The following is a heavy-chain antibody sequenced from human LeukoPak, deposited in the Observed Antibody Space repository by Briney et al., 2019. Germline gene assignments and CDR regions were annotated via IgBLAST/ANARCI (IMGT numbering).Heavy chain of an antibody. V-gene: IGHV1-58*01. J-gene: IGHJ5*02. CDR1: GFTFTSSA. CDR3: AASAAYEWFDP. Sequence: SVKVSCKASGFTFTSSAVQWVRQARGQRLEWIGWIVVGSGNTNYAQKFQERVTITRDMSTSTAYMELGSLRSEDTAVYYCAASAAYEWFDPWGQGTLVTVSS. CDR2: IVVGSGNT. D-gene: IGHD2-2*01.